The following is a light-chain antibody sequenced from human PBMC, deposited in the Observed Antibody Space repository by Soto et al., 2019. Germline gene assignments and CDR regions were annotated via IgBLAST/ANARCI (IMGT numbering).Light chain of an antibody. Sequence: AIRMTQSPSSFSASTGDRVTITCRASQGISSYLAWYQQKPGKAPKLLIYAASTLQSGVPSRFSGSGSGTDFTLTISCLQSEDFATYYCQQYYSYPPTFAQGPKVAIK. CDR2: AAS. CDR1: QGISSY. CDR3: QQYYSYPPT. V-gene: IGKV1-8*01. J-gene: IGKJ1*01.